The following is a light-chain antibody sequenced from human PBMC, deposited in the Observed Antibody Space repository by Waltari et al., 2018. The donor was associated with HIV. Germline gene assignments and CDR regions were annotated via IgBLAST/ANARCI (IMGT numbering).Light chain of an antibody. CDR2: DAS. V-gene: IGKV1-16*02. CDR3: QQYNTYPLT. Sequence: TITCRASQAISNSLAWFRQKPGKAPQSLIFDASSLQSGVPSKFRGSGSGTDFTLTINNLQPEDFATYYCQQYNTYPLTFGGGTTVEIK. CDR1: QAISNS. J-gene: IGKJ4*01.